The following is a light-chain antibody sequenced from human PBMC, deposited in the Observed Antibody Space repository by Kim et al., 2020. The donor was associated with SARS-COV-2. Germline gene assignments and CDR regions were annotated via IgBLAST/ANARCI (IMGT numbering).Light chain of an antibody. Sequence: GQSVTISCPGTNSDIGTYNFVSWYQQVPGTAPKLIIYNVTERPSGVPDRFSGSKSGNTASLTVSGLQAEDEADYYCVSYAGTNIYVFGTGTKVTVL. CDR2: NVT. CDR3: VSYAGTNIYV. J-gene: IGLJ1*01. CDR1: NSDIGTYNF. V-gene: IGLV2-8*01.